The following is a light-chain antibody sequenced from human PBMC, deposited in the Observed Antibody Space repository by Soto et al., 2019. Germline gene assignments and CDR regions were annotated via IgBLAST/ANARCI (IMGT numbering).Light chain of an antibody. CDR2: AAS. CDR1: HGISSY. V-gene: IGKV1-9*01. Sequence: IQLTQSPSSLSASVGDRVTITCRASHGISSYLAWYQQKPGKALKLLIYAASTLQSGVPSRFSGSGSGTDFTLTISSLQPEDFATNYCQQLNTYPITFGQGTQLEIK. J-gene: IGKJ5*01. CDR3: QQLNTYPIT.